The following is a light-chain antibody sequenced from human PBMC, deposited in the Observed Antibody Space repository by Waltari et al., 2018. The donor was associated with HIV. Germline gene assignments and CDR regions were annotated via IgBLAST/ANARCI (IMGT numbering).Light chain of an antibody. Sequence: EGVLTQSPGIRSLSPGDRAILSCRASRSVGDSVAWYQQKPGQPPSRLIFDTSNRATGIPARFSGSGSETDFTRTISSLEPDDFAVYYCHQRSTWPLFGQGARLEIK. V-gene: IGKV3-11*01. J-gene: IGKJ5*01. CDR2: DTS. CDR1: RSVGDS. CDR3: HQRSTWPL.